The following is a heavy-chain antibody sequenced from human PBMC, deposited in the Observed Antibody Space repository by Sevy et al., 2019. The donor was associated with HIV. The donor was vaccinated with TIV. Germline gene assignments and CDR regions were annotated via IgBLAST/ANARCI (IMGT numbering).Heavy chain of an antibody. CDR3: ARVGVGSSAFFDH. J-gene: IGHJ4*02. V-gene: IGHV1-2*02. Sequence: ASVKVSCKASGYIFSDYHIHWARQAPGQRLEWMGWINGKSGDTEYAEKFQGRVTLSRDRSISNAYMELTRLQSDDTAVYYCARVGVGSSAFFDHWGQGTLVTVSS. D-gene: IGHD3-10*01. CDR1: GYIFSDYH. CDR2: INGKSGDT.